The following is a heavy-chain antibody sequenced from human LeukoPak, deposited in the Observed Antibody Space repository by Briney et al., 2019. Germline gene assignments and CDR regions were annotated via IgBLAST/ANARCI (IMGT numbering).Heavy chain of an antibody. D-gene: IGHD1-26*01. CDR3: AREDYSGSYYDWFDP. CDR2: IYYSGGT. V-gene: IGHV4-59*11. J-gene: IGHJ5*02. CDR1: GGSMSSHY. Sequence: SETLSLTCTVSGGSMSSHYWSWIRQPPGKGLGWIGYIYYSGGTNYNPSLKSRVTISVDTSKNQFSLNLSSVTAADTAVYYCAREDYSGSYYDWFDPWGQGTLVTVSP.